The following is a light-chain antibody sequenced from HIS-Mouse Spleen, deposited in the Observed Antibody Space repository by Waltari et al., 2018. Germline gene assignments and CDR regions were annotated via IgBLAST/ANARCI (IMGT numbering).Light chain of an antibody. Sequence: SYELTQPPSVSVSPGQTASITCSGDKLGDKYACWYQQKPGQSPGLVIDQDSKRPSGIPERFSGSNSGNTATLTISGTQAMDEADYYCQAWDSSTAVFGTGTKVTVL. V-gene: IGLV3-1*01. CDR2: QDS. CDR1: KLGDKY. CDR3: QAWDSSTAV. J-gene: IGLJ1*01.